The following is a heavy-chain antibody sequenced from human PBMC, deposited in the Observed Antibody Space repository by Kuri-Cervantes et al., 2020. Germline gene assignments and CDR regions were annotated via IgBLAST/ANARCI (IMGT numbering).Heavy chain of an antibody. CDR2: IIPIFGTA. CDR3: ARDSSPYPKSGAYYFDY. CDR1: GYTFTSYS. Sequence: SVKVSCKASGYTFTSYSISWVRQAPGQGLEWMGGIIPIFGTANYAQKFQGRVTITTDESTSTAYMELSSLRSEDTAVYYCARDSSPYPKSGAYYFDYWGQGTLVTVSS. V-gene: IGHV1-69*05. D-gene: IGHD7-27*01. J-gene: IGHJ4*02.